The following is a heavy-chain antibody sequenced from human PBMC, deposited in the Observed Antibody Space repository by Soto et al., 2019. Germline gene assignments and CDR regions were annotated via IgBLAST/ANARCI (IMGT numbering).Heavy chain of an antibody. Sequence: SESLSLTCAVSGDSICSSKWWSWVRQPPGKGLEWIGEIYHSGSTNYNPSLKSRVIISVDKSNSQFSLRLTSVTAADTAVYYCARLGAYYQSLDPWGPGTLVTVS. D-gene: IGHD2-21*01. V-gene: IGHV4-4*02. CDR1: GDSICSSKW. CDR3: ARLGAYYQSLDP. CDR2: IYHSGST. J-gene: IGHJ5*02.